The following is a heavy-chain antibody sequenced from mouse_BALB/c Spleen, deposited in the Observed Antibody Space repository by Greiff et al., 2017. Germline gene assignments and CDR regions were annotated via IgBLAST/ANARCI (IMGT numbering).Heavy chain of an antibody. V-gene: IGHV5-6*01. CDR1: GFTFSSYG. D-gene: IGHD2-4*01. Sequence: DVQLVESGGDLVKPGGSLKLSCAASGFTFSSYGMSWVRQTPDKRLEWVATISSGGSYTYYPDSVKGRFTISRDNAKNTLYLQMSSLKSEDTAMYYCARYYDNYAMDYWGQGTSVTVSS. CDR3: ARYYDNYAMDY. CDR2: ISSGGSYT. J-gene: IGHJ4*01.